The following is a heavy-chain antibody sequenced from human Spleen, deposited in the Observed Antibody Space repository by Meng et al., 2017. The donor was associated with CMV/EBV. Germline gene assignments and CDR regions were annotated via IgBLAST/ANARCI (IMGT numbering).Heavy chain of an antibody. Sequence: GESLKISCAASGFPFSNYEMTWVRQAPGKGLEWVSYISSGGTTIHYADSVKGRFTISRDNAKNSLHLQMNSLRAEDTAVYYCARVVLSSTRPYFDFWGQGTLVTVSS. CDR3: ARVVLSSTRPYFDF. J-gene: IGHJ4*02. CDR2: ISSGGTTI. D-gene: IGHD5/OR15-5a*01. V-gene: IGHV3-48*03. CDR1: GFPFSNYE.